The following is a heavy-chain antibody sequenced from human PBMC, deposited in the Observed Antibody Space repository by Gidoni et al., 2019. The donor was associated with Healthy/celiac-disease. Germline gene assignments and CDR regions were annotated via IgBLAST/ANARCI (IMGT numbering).Heavy chain of an antibody. CDR2: TRNKANSYTT. D-gene: IGHD6-19*01. CDR1: GFPFSDHY. CDR3: ARGGIAVAGAHYYYYYGMDV. V-gene: IGHV3-72*01. Sequence: EVQLVESGGGLVQPGGSLRLSCAASGFPFSDHYMDWVLQAPGKGLEWVGRTRNKANSYTTEYAASVKGRFTISRDDSKNSLYLQMNSLKTEDTAVYYCARGGIAVAGAHYYYYYGMDVWGQGTTVTVSS. J-gene: IGHJ6*02.